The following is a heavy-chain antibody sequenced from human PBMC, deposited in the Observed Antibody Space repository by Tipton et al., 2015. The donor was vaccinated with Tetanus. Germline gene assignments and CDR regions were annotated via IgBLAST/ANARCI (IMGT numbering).Heavy chain of an antibody. D-gene: IGHD3-22*01. Sequence: SLRLSCAASGFTFDDYAMHWVRQAPGKGLEWVSGISWNSGSIGYADSVKGRFTISRDNAKNSLYLQMNSLRAEDTALYYCAKEVDVSSGWRNFDYWGQGTLVTASS. CDR1: GFTFDDYA. CDR2: ISWNSGSI. CDR3: AKEVDVSSGWRNFDY. V-gene: IGHV3-9*01. J-gene: IGHJ4*02.